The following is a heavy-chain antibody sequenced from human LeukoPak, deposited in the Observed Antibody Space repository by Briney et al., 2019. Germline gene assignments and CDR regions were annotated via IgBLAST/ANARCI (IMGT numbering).Heavy chain of an antibody. Sequence: PGGSLRLSCAASAFTFSSYGMHWVRQAPGKGLEWVALIWYDGSNRYYADSVKGRFTVSRDNSKNTLYLQMNSLRDEDTAVYYCARRADDAFDIWGQGIMVTVSS. CDR2: IWYDGSNR. V-gene: IGHV3-33*01. CDR1: AFTFSSYG. CDR3: ARRADDAFDI. J-gene: IGHJ3*02.